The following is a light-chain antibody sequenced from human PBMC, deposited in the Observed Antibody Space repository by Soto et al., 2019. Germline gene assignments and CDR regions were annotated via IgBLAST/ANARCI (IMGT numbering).Light chain of an antibody. Sequence: EIVLTQSPCTLSLSPGERATLSCRASQSLRNNYLAWYQQKPGQTPRLLIHSASSRATGIPDRFSGSGSGTDFTLTISRLEPEDFAVYYCQQFNNSPLTFGGGTKVEIK. CDR1: QSLRNNY. V-gene: IGKV3-20*01. CDR2: SAS. J-gene: IGKJ4*01. CDR3: QQFNNSPLT.